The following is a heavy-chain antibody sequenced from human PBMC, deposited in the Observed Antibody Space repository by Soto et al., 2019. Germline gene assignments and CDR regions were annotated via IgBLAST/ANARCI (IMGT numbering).Heavy chain of an antibody. J-gene: IGHJ4*02. Sequence: GGSLRLSCAASGFAFNDFAMSWVRQAPGKGPEWLSTISGSGDKTFHSDSVKGRFDISRDNSNNKMFLQMNSLRAEDTAIYYCAKGASHAPFEKWGRGTLVTVSS. CDR3: AKGASHAPFEK. V-gene: IGHV3-23*01. CDR2: ISGSGDKT. CDR1: GFAFNDFA.